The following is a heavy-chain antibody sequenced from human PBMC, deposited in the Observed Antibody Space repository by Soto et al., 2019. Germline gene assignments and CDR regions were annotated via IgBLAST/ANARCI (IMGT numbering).Heavy chain of an antibody. CDR1: GFPFSSYA. CDR3: AREGNYGDNFYYYCGMDV. CDR2: ISSDGRNE. J-gene: IGHJ6*02. D-gene: IGHD4-17*01. V-gene: IGHV3-30*04. Sequence: QVQLVESGGGVVQPGRSLRLSCAASGFPFSSYAIHWVRQAPGEGLEWVAVISSDGRNEHYADSVKGRFTLSRDNSKNTLYLQMNSLRAEDTAVYYCAREGNYGDNFYYYCGMDVWGQGTTVTVSS.